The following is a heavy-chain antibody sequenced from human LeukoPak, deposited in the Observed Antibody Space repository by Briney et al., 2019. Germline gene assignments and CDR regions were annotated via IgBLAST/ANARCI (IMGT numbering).Heavy chain of an antibody. J-gene: IGHJ4*02. CDR1: GFIFRDYI. D-gene: IGHD3-16*01. Sequence: PGTPLRLSCAASGFIFRDYIMNGVRQAPGKGLEWVAVKSFDESTKHYAGSVPGGLTISRDSSKNKLYLPVNSLGAEHTTVYFCERDAGWVRSFEYWGQGTLVTVSS. V-gene: IGHV3-30-3*01. CDR3: ERDAGWVRSFEY. CDR2: KSFDESTK.